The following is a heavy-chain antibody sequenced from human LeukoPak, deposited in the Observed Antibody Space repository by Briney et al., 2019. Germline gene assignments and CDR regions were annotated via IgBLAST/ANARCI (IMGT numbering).Heavy chain of an antibody. J-gene: IGHJ4*02. CDR1: GGTFSSYA. D-gene: IGHD6-19*01. CDR3: ARGGYSSGLLDY. CDR2: IIPIFGTA. Sequence: ASVKVSCKASGGTFSSYAISWVRQAPGQGFEWMGGIIPIFGTANYAQKFQGRVTITADESTSTAYMELSSLRSEDTAVYYCARGGYSSGLLDYWGQGTLVTVSS. V-gene: IGHV1-69*13.